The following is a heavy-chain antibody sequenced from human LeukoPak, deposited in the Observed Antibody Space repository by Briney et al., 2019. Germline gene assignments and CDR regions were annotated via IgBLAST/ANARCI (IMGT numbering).Heavy chain of an antibody. V-gene: IGHV3-66*02. Sequence: GGSLRLSCAASGFTVSSNYMSWVRQAPGKGLEWVSVIYSGGSTYYADSVKGRFTISRDNSKNTLCLQMNSLRAEDTAVYYCARERVVVPAAFFDYWGQGTLVTVSS. CDR1: GFTVSSNY. D-gene: IGHD2-2*01. J-gene: IGHJ4*02. CDR3: ARERVVVPAAFFDY. CDR2: IYSGGST.